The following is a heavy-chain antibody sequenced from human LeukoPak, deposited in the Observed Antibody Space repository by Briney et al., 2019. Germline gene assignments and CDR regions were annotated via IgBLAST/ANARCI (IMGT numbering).Heavy chain of an antibody. J-gene: IGHJ4*02. D-gene: IGHD4-17*01. CDR1: GLTFSTSG. CDR2: IHTGGST. Sequence: PGGSLRLSCTASGLTFSTSGFNWVRQAPGKGLEWVSVIHTGGSTYYADSVKGRFTISRDNSKNTLYLQMNSLRAEDTAVYYCAKGWGDGDYGVYWGQGTLITVSS. CDR3: AKGWGDGDYGVY. V-gene: IGHV3-53*01.